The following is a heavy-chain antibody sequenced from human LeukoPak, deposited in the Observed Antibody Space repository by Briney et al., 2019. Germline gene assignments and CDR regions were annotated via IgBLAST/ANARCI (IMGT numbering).Heavy chain of an antibody. V-gene: IGHV3-21*01. CDR2: ISGSSDYI. J-gene: IGHJ4*02. CDR3: ARNGATSYYFDY. Sequence: GGSLRLSCAGSGFTFSSHSMSWVRQAPGKGLEWVSSISGSSDYIYYADSVKGRFTISRDNAKNSLYLQMNSLRAEDTAVYYCARNGATSYYFDYWGQGTLVTVSS. D-gene: IGHD1-26*01. CDR1: GFTFSSHS.